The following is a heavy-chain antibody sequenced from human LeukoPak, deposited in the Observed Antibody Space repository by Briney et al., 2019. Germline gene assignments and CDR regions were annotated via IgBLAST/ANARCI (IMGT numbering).Heavy chain of an antibody. CDR1: GFTSNNYA. D-gene: IGHD2-8*02. V-gene: IGHV3-23*01. Sequence: GGSLRLSCAASGFTSNNYAIHWVRQAPGKGLEWVSAISGSGGTTYYADSVKGRFTISRDNSKNTLYLQMNSLRAEDTALYYCAKKIGGLVPYYFDYWGQGTLVTVSS. J-gene: IGHJ4*02. CDR2: ISGSGGTT. CDR3: AKKIGGLVPYYFDY.